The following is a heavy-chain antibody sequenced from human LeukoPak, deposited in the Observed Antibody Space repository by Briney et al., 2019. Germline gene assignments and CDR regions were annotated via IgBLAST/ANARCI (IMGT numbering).Heavy chain of an antibody. J-gene: IGHJ5*02. V-gene: IGHV1-46*01. CDR1: GGTFSSYA. D-gene: IGHD2-2*01. CDR2: INPSGGST. CDR3: ARDGGCSSTSCYGWFDP. Sequence: ASVKVSCKASGGTFSSYAISWVRQAPGQGLEWMGIINPSGGSTSYAQKFQGRVTMTRETSTSTVYMELSSLRSEDTAVYYCARDGGCSSTSCYGWFDPWGQGTLVTVSS.